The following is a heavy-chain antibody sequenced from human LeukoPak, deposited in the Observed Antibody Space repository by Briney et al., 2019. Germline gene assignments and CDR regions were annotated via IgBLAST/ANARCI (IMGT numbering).Heavy chain of an antibody. V-gene: IGHV1-69*13. CDR3: ARDLIEEVALPRPFDS. Sequence: SVKVSCKTSGGSFTSFDISWLRQAPGQGLEWMGGIIPIFDTANYAQKFQGRVTITADESTSTAYMELRSLRSEDTAVYYGARDLIEEVALPRPFDSWGQGTLVTVSS. D-gene: IGHD3-22*01. CDR2: IIPIFDTA. CDR1: GGSFTSFD. J-gene: IGHJ5*01.